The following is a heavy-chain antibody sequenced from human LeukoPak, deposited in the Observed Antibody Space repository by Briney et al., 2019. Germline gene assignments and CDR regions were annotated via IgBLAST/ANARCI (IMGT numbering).Heavy chain of an antibody. J-gene: IGHJ3*02. CDR3: ARELELFAFDI. CDR1: GFTFSSYE. CDR2: ISSSGSTI. Sequence: GGSLRLSCAASGFTFSSYEMSWVRQAPGKGLEWASYISSSGSTIYYADSVKGRFTISRDNAKNSLYLQMNSLRAEDTAVYYCARELELFAFDIWGQGTMVTVSS. D-gene: IGHD1-7*01. V-gene: IGHV3-48*03.